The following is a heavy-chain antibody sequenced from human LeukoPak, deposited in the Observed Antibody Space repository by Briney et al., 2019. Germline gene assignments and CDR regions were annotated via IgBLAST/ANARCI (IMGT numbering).Heavy chain of an antibody. J-gene: IGHJ5*02. CDR3: AKENRYYYDSSGYYHEVKWFDP. CDR1: GYTFTGYY. V-gene: IGHV1-2*02. D-gene: IGHD3-22*01. Sequence: ASVKVSCKASGYTFTGYYMHWVRQAPGQGLEWMGWINPNSGGTNYAQKFQGRVTMTRDTSISTAYMELSRLRSDDTAVYYCAKENRYYYDSSGYYHEVKWFDPWGQGTLVTVSS. CDR2: INPNSGGT.